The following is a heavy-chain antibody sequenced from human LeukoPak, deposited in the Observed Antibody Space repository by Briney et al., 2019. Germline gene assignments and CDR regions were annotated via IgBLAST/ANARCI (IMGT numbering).Heavy chain of an antibody. CDR3: ARDADPAARGWLDP. J-gene: IGHJ5*02. CDR1: GFTFSGSP. CDR2: ISYDGKKD. Sequence: GGSLRLSCAASGFTFSGSPMHWVRPAPGKGLEWVALISYDGKKDFYTDSVKGRFTISRDDSKNTLFLQMDSLRADDTAMYFCARDADPAARGWLDPWGQGTLVTVSS. D-gene: IGHD2-15*01. V-gene: IGHV3-30*04.